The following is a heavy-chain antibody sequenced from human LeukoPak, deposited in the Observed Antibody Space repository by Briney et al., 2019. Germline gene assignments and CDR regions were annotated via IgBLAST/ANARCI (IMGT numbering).Heavy chain of an antibody. D-gene: IGHD6-19*01. CDR1: GGSISSGDYY. Sequence: SETLSLTCTVSGGSISSGDYYWSWIRQPPGKGLEWIGYIYYSGSTYYNPSVKSRVTISVDTSKNQFSLKLSSVTAADTAVYYCARRGGGQWLVLDYWGQGTLVTVSS. V-gene: IGHV4-30-4*01. CDR3: ARRGGGQWLVLDY. J-gene: IGHJ4*02. CDR2: IYYSGST.